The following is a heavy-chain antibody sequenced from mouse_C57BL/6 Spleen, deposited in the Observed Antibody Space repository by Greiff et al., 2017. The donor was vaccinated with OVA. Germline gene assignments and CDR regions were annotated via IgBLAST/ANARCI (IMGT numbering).Heavy chain of an antibody. Sequence: QVQLQQPGAELVMPGASVKLSCKASGYTFTSYWMHWVKQRPGQGLEWIGEIDPSDSYTNYNQKFKGKSTLTVDKSSSTAYMQLSSLTSEDSAVYYCASATTNYFDYWGKGTTLTVSS. J-gene: IGHJ2*01. V-gene: IGHV1-69*01. CDR1: GYTFTSYW. CDR3: ASATTNYFDY. CDR2: IDPSDSYT. D-gene: IGHD1-1*01.